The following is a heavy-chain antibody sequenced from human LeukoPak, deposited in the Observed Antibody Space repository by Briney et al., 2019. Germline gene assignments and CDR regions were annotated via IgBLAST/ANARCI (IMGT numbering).Heavy chain of an antibody. CDR1: GYTFTSYG. CDR2: ISAYNGNT. Sequence: ASVKVSCKASGYTFTSYGISWVRQAPGQGLEWMGWISAYNGNTNYAQKLQGRVTMTTDTSTSTAYMELRSLRSDDTAVYYCARVLSHCSRPSCYHPFDYWGRETLVTVSS. V-gene: IGHV1-18*04. J-gene: IGHJ4*02. D-gene: IGHD2-2*01. CDR3: ARVLSHCSRPSCYHPFDY.